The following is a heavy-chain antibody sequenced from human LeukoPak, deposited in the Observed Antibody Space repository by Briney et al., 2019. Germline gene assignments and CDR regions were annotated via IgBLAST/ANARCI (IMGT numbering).Heavy chain of an antibody. CDR1: GGSFSGYY. CDR3: ARVPGWSGYPFGYFDY. J-gene: IGHJ4*02. V-gene: IGHV4-30-4*08. CDR2: IYYSGST. D-gene: IGHD3-3*01. Sequence: SETLSLTCAVYGGSFSGYYWSWIRQPPGKGLEWIGYIYYSGSTYYNPSLKSRVTISVDTSKNQFSLKLSSVTAADTAVYYCARVPGWSGYPFGYFDYWGQGTLVTVSS.